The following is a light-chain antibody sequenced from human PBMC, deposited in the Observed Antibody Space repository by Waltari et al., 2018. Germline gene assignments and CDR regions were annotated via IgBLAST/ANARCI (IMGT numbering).Light chain of an antibody. J-gene: IGKJ5*01. CDR1: QSLLSSFNSKTY. CDR3: HHYYIPPLT. V-gene: IGKV4-1*01. CDR2: WAS. Sequence: DIVLTQSPDSLAVSLGERATINCKSSQSLLSSFNSKTYIAWYQQKPGQPPKLLINWASARGSGVPERVSGSGSETDFTLTISSLQAEDVAVYYCHHYYIPPLTFGQGTRLEIK.